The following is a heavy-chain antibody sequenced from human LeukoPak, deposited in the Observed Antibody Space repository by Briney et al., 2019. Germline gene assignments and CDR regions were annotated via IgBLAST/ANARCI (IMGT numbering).Heavy chain of an antibody. CDR3: ARNSHQGYCSSTSCYQNWFDP. D-gene: IGHD2-2*01. Sequence: PSETLSLTCTVSGGSISSYYWSWLRQPAGKGLEWIGRIYTSGSTNYNPSLKSRVTMSVDTSKNQFSLKLSSVTAADTPVYYCARNSHQGYCSSTSCYQNWFDPWGQGTLVTVSS. V-gene: IGHV4-4*07. CDR2: IYTSGST. CDR1: GGSISSYY. J-gene: IGHJ5*02.